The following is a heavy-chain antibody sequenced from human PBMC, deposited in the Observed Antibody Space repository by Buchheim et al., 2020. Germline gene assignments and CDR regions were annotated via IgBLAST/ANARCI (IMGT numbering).Heavy chain of an antibody. CDR2: IFYSGTI. CDR3: ARANTYSSSDYFDY. J-gene: IGHJ4*02. Sequence: QVQLQESGPGLVKPSETLSLTCTVSGGSVSSSYWSWIRQPPGKGLEWIGYIFYSGTINYTPSLKRRVTLTVDTSKNQFSLKLRSVTAADTAVYYCARANTYSSSDYFDYWGQGTL. V-gene: IGHV4-59*02. CDR1: GGSVSSSY. D-gene: IGHD6-6*01.